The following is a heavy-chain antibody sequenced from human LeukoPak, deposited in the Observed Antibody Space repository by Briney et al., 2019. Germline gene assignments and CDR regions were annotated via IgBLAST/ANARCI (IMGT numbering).Heavy chain of an antibody. J-gene: IGHJ4*02. V-gene: IGHV1-2*02. Sequence: ASVKVSCKASGYTFTSYDINWVRQATGQGLEWMGWMNPNSGGTNYAQKFQGRVAMTRDTSISTAYMELSRLRSDDTAVYYCARGLRGSIPNDYWGQGTLVTVSS. CDR2: MNPNSGGT. CDR3: ARGLRGSIPNDY. D-gene: IGHD2-8*01. CDR1: GYTFTSYD.